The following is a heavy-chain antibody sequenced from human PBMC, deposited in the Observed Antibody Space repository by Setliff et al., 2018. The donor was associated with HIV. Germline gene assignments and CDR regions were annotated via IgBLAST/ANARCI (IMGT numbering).Heavy chain of an antibody. Sequence: AGGSLRLSCAASGLTFSTSWMQWVRQSPGEGLLWVARLNPEANYIHYADSVKGRFTISRDNAKNTLYLQMNSLRTEDTAVYYCVRDTFDGRSYYGWDVWGQGTTVTVSS. CDR2: LNPEANYI. D-gene: IGHD3-9*01. CDR1: GLTFSTSW. CDR3: VRDTFDGRSYYGWDV. V-gene: IGHV3-74*01. J-gene: IGHJ6*02.